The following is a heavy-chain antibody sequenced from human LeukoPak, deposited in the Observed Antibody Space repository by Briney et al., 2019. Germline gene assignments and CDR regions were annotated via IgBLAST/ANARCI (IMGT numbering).Heavy chain of an antibody. V-gene: IGHV4-34*01. CDR3: AGGEQWLVPFDY. CDR2: INHSGST. CDR1: GGSFSGYY. Sequence: SETLSLTCAVYGGSFSGYYWSWIRQPPGKGLEWIGEINHSGSTNYNPSLKSQVTISVDTSKNQFSLKLSSVTAADTAVYYCAGGEQWLVPFDYWGQGTLVTVSS. D-gene: IGHD6-19*01. J-gene: IGHJ4*02.